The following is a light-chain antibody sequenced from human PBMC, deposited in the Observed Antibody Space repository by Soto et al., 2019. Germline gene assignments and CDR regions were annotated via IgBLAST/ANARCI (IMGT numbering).Light chain of an antibody. J-gene: IGLJ1*01. CDR2: EVS. CDR1: SSDVGGYNY. CDR3: SSFTNTITRYA. Sequence: QSVLTQPASVSGSPGQSITISCTGTSSDVGGYNYVSWFQHHPGEAPKLMIYEVSYRPSGVSNRFSGSKSGDTASLTISGLQAEDEADYYCSSFTNTITRYAFGTGTKVTVL. V-gene: IGLV2-14*01.